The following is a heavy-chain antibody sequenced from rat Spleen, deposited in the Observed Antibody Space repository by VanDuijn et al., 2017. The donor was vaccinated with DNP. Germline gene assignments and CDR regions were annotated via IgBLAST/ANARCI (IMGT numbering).Heavy chain of an antibody. CDR3: ARWLPGYKNYFDY. J-gene: IGHJ2*01. V-gene: IGHV3-1*01. Sequence: EVQLQESGPGLVKPSQSLSLTCSVTGYSITSDYWGWIRKFPGNKMEWIGHISYSGSTSYNPSLKSRISITRETSMNQFVLQLNSVTTEDTATYYCARWLPGYKNYFDYWGQGVMVTVSS. CDR2: ISYSGST. CDR1: GYSITSDY. D-gene: IGHD1-4*01.